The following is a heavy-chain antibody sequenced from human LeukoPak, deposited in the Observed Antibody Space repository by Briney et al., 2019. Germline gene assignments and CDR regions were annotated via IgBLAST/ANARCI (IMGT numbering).Heavy chain of an antibody. CDR3: ARGVEGYSYGFAVSDY. CDR1: GGSITSGGYY. J-gene: IGHJ4*02. Sequence: SQTLSLTCTVSGGSITSGGYYWNWIRQPPGRGLEWIGYIYYSGSTNYNPSLKSRVTISVDTSKNQFSLKLSSVTAADTAVYYCARGVEGYSYGFAVSDYWGQGTLVTVSS. D-gene: IGHD5-18*01. CDR2: IYYSGST. V-gene: IGHV4-61*08.